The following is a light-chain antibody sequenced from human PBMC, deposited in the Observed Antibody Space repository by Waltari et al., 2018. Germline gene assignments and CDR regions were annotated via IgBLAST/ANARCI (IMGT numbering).Light chain of an antibody. CDR3: QVWDTSSDHPFV. CDR2: DDS. J-gene: IGLJ1*01. V-gene: IGLV3-21*04. CDR1: SIGSKG. Sequence: SYVLTQPPSVSVAPGKTARITCGGDSIGSKGGHWYQQKPGQAPVVVIHDDSDRSSGIPERFSGSNSGNTATLTITGVEAGDEADYYCQVWDTSSDHPFVFGTGTEVTVL.